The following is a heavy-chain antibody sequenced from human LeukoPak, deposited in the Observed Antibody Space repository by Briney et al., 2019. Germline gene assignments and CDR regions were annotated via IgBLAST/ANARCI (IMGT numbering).Heavy chain of an antibody. V-gene: IGHV4-4*02. CDR2: IYYSGST. J-gene: IGHJ4*02. Sequence: SETLSLTCAVSGGSLSSNNWWSWVRQPPGKGLEWIGYIYYSGSTNYNPSLKSRVTISVDTSKNQFSLKLSSVTAADTAVYYCARGGPYCTNGVCPGRLDYWGQGTLVTVSS. CDR3: ARGGPYCTNGVCPGRLDY. D-gene: IGHD2-8*01. CDR1: GGSLSSNNW.